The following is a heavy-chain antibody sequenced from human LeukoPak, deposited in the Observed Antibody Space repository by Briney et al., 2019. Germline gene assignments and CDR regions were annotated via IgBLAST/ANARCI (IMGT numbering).Heavy chain of an antibody. Sequence: ASVKVSCKASGYTFTGYYMHWVRQAPGQGLEWMGRINPNSGGTNYAQKFQGRVTMTRDTSISTAYMELSRLRSDDTAVYYCAREIVRQSGMDVWGQGTTVTVSS. V-gene: IGHV1-2*06. CDR3: AREIVRQSGMDV. CDR2: INPNSGGT. CDR1: GYTFTGYY. J-gene: IGHJ6*02. D-gene: IGHD2/OR15-2a*01.